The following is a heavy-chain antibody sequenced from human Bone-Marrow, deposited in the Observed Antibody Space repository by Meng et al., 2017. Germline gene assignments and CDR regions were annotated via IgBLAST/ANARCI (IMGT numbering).Heavy chain of an antibody. V-gene: IGHV1-2*06. CDR1: GYTFTGYY. J-gene: IGHJ4*02. D-gene: IGHD6-13*01. CDR3: ARDEDISAAGKLFGDY. Sequence: QVQRVQSGAEVKKPGASVKVSCKASGYTFTGYYMHWVRQAPGQGLEWMGRIDPNNDHTQYAQNFQGRVTMTSDTSISTVYMELNGLRSDDTAVYYCARDEDISAAGKLFGDYWGQGTLVTVSS. CDR2: IDPNNDHT.